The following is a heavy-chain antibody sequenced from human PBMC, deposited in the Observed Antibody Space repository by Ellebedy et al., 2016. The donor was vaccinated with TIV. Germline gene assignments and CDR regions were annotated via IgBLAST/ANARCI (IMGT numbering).Heavy chain of an antibody. CDR2: IKQDGSEQ. D-gene: IGHD6-19*01. Sequence: PGGSLRLSCAASGFTFSSYWMSWVRQAPGKGLEWVANIKQDGSEQNYVDSVKGRFTISRDNAKNSLFLQMNSLRAEDTAVYYCARDAWDMYSGGWYDYWGQGTLVTVSS. CDR3: ARDAWDMYSGGWYDY. CDR1: GFTFSSYW. J-gene: IGHJ4*02. V-gene: IGHV3-7*01.